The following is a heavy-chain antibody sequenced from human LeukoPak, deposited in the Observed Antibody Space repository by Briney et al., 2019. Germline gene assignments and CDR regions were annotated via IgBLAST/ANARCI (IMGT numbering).Heavy chain of an antibody. Sequence: SETLSLTCAVSGYSISSGYYWGWIRQPPGKGLEWIGSIYHSGSTYYNPSLKSRVTISVDTSKNQFSLKLSSVTAADTAVYYCARGYIAAAGTTPGVVNYFDYWGQGTLVTVSS. CDR3: ARGYIAAAGTTPGVVNYFDY. D-gene: IGHD6-13*01. CDR2: IYHSGST. CDR1: GYSISSGYY. V-gene: IGHV4-38-2*01. J-gene: IGHJ4*02.